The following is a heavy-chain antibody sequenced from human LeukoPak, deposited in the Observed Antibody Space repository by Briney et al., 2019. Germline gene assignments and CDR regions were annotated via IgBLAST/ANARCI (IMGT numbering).Heavy chain of an antibody. V-gene: IGHV3-30-3*01. D-gene: IGHD3-3*01. Sequence: GGSLRLSCAASGFTFSSYAMHWVRQAPGKGLEWVAVISYDGSNKYYADSVKGRFTIPRDNSKNTLYLQMNSLRAEDTAVYYCARDRAGDFWSGGYYYYYGMDVWGQGTTVTVSS. CDR1: GFTFSSYA. CDR3: ARDRAGDFWSGGYYYYYGMDV. J-gene: IGHJ6*02. CDR2: ISYDGSNK.